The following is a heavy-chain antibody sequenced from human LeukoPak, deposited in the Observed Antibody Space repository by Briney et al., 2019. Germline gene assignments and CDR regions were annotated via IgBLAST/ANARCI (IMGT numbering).Heavy chain of an antibody. J-gene: IGHJ4*02. D-gene: IGHD3-22*01. Sequence: SETLSLTCIVSGDSVSGYYWNWIRQPPGMGLEWIGYTHHSGNTLYNPSLKSRVTTSVDTSKNQFSLSLSSVTAADTAVYYCARVPYYYDSSGYYPGYWGQGTLVTVSS. CDR3: ARVPYYYDSSGYYPGY. V-gene: IGHV4-59*02. CDR1: GDSVSGYY. CDR2: THHSGNT.